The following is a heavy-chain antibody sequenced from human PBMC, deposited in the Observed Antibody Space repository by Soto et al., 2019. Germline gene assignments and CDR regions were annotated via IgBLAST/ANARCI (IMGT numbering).Heavy chain of an antibody. V-gene: IGHV1-18*01. CDR1: GYTFTSYG. D-gene: IGHD3-9*01. CDR2: ISTYNTYT. J-gene: IGHJ4*02. CDR3: ARVPREGDIMTGPDF. Sequence: QVQLFQSGAEVKKPGASVKVSCKTSGYTFTSYGINWVRQAPGQGLEWMGWISTYNTYTNYAQNLQGRVTMTTDTATTTAYMELRSLRSDDTAIYYCARVPREGDIMTGPDFWGQGTLVTVSS.